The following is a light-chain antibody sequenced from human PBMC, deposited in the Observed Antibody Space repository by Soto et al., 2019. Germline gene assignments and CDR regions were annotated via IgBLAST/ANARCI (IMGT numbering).Light chain of an antibody. Sequence: EIVLTQSPATLSLSPGERATLSCRASQSVDTYLAWYQQKPGQAPRLLIYDASNRATGVPARFSGSGSGTDFTLTISSLEPEDFAIYYCHQYGTSPRTFGQGTKVEIK. J-gene: IGKJ1*01. CDR3: HQYGTSPRT. CDR2: DAS. V-gene: IGKV3-11*01. CDR1: QSVDTY.